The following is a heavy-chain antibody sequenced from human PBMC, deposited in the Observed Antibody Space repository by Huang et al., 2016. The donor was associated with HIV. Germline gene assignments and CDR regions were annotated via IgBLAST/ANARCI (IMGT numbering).Heavy chain of an antibody. J-gene: IGHJ4*02. CDR3: ARRGVMVRGAHFDY. D-gene: IGHD3-10*01. CDR2: ISWNSGSR. V-gene: IGHV3-9*01. Sequence: EVQLVESGGGLVQPGRSLRLSCAASGFTFDDYAMHWVRQAPGKGLGWVSGISWNSGSRGYADSVKGRFTISRDNAKNSLYLQMNSLRAEDTALYYCARRGVMVRGAHFDYWGLGTLVTVSS. CDR1: GFTFDDYA.